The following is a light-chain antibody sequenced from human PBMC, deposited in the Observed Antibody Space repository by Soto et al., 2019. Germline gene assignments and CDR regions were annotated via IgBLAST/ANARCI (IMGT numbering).Light chain of an antibody. CDR2: SNN. V-gene: IGLV1-44*01. CDR1: SSNIGSNT. J-gene: IGLJ2*01. CDR3: AAWDDSLNVVV. Sequence: QAVVTQPPSASGTPGQRVTISCSGSSSNIGSNTVNWYQQLPGTAPKLLIYSNNQRPSGVPDRFSGSKSGTSASLAISGLQSEDEADYYCAAWDDSLNVVVFGGGNKLTVL.